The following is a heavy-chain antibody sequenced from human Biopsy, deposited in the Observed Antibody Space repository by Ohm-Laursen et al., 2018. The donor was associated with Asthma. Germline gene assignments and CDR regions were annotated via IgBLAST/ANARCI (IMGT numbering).Heavy chain of an antibody. J-gene: IGHJ4*03. Sequence: TLSLTCTVSYGSITSGGYYWTWIRQHPGKGLEWIGFIYYSGSTYYNPSLKSRVSISIDTSKNQFSLKLSSVTAADTAVYYCGRAQDYHDGRGYYRRFDYRGQGNL. D-gene: IGHD3-22*01. CDR1: YGSITSGGYY. CDR3: GRAQDYHDGRGYYRRFDY. CDR2: IYYSGST. V-gene: IGHV4-31*03.